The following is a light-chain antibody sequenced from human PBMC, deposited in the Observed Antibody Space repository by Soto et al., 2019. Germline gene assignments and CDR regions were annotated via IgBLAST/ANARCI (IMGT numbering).Light chain of an antibody. CDR3: QQAPNWPGT. CDR2: GAS. Sequence: EIVRTQSPATLPVSTGERATLSCRASQSLNRDLTWYQQRPGQSPRLLIFGASIRAAGIPARFSGSGSGTEFTLTIDSLQSEDFALYYCQQAPNWPGTFGQGTKVDIK. V-gene: IGKV3-15*01. CDR1: QSLNRD. J-gene: IGKJ1*01.